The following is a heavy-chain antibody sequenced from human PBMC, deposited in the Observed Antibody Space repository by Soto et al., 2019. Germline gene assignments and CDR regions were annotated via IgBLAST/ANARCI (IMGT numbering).Heavy chain of an antibody. J-gene: IGHJ4*02. V-gene: IGHV1-18*01. Sequence: ASVKVSCKASGYTFTSYGISWVRQAPGQGLEWVGWISAYNGNTNYAQKLQGRVTMTTDTSTSTAYMELRSLRSDDTAVYYCARVVVVAASYTERYFDYWGQGTLVTVSS. CDR3: ARVVVVAASYTERYFDY. D-gene: IGHD2-15*01. CDR1: GYTFTSYG. CDR2: ISAYNGNT.